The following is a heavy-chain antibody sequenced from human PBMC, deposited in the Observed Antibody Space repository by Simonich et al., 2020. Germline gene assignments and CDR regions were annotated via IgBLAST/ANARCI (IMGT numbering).Heavy chain of an antibody. J-gene: IGHJ6*02. V-gene: IGHV4-38-2*01. Sequence: QVQLQESGPGLVKPSETLSLTCAVSGYSISSGYYWGWIRQPPGKGLEWIESSYHSGSNYYNPSLKSRVTISVDTSKNQFSLKLSSVTAADTAVYYCARVGYSNYYYYGMDVWGQGTTVTVSS. D-gene: IGHD6-13*01. CDR3: ARVGYSNYYYYGMDV. CDR1: GYSISSGYY. CDR2: SYHSGSN.